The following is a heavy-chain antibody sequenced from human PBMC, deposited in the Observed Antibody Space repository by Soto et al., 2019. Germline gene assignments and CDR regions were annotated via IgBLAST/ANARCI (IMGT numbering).Heavy chain of an antibody. CDR1: GGTFSSYA. J-gene: IGHJ6*02. CDR2: IIPIFGTA. D-gene: IGHD2-2*01. V-gene: IGHV1-69*06. Sequence: GASVKVSCKASGGTFSSYAISWVRRAPGQGLEWMGGIIPIFGTANYAQKFQGRVTITADKSTSTAYMELSSLRSEDTAVYYCARGYQLQYGMDVWGQGTTVTVSS. CDR3: ARGYQLQYGMDV.